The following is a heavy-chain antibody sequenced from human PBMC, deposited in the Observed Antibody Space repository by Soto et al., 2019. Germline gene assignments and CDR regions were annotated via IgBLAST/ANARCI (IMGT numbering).Heavy chain of an antibody. CDR1: GGSMSSTSYY. CDR2: IYYSGST. Sequence: SGSTSLASTVSGGSMSSTSYYGGWIRQPPGKGLEWIGSIYYSGSTYYNPSLKSRVTISVDTSKNQFSLKLSYVTAADTAVYYCARHNSEAATSSPYYYYGMDVWVQGTTVTVSS. J-gene: IGHJ6*02. CDR3: ARHNSEAATSSPYYYYGMDV. V-gene: IGHV4-39*01. D-gene: IGHD6-13*01.